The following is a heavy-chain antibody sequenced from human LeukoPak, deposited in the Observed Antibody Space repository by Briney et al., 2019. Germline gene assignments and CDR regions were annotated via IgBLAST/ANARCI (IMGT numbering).Heavy chain of an antibody. V-gene: IGHV1-69*04. D-gene: IGHD6-19*01. CDR2: IIPILGIA. CDR1: GGTFSSYA. CDR3: ASGSSSGTTDY. J-gene: IGHJ4*02. Sequence: SVKVSCKASGGTFSSYAISWVRQAPGQGLEWMGRIIPILGIANYAQKFQGRVTITADKSTSTAYMELSSLRSEDTAVYCCASGSSSGTTDYWGQGTLVTVSS.